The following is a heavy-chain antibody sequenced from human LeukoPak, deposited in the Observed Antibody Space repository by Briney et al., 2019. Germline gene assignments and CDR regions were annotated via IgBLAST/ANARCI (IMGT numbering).Heavy chain of an antibody. J-gene: IGHJ6*03. CDR3: ARQQLSWRGDYYYYYYMDV. Sequence: ASVKVSCKASGYVFIDYYILWVRQAPGQGLEWMGWISAYNGNTNYAQRLQGRVTMTTETSTSTAYMELRSLRSDDTAVYYCARQQLSWRGDYYYYYYMDVWGKGTTVTVSS. CDR1: GYVFIDYY. V-gene: IGHV1-18*04. D-gene: IGHD6-13*01. CDR2: ISAYNGNT.